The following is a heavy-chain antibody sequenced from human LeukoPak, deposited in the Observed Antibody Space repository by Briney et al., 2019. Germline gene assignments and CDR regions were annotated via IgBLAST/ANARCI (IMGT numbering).Heavy chain of an antibody. CDR1: GFTFNTNA. V-gene: IGHV3-23*01. Sequence: PGGSLRLSCAASGFTFNTNAMSWIRQAPGKGLEWVSAISGRTGGTYYADSVKGRFTISRDNSKSTLYLQMDSLRAEDTAVYYCAKCGNSVCHLIGYWAQETLVTVSS. CDR3: AKCGNSVCHLIGY. D-gene: IGHD5/OR15-5a*01. J-gene: IGHJ4*02. CDR2: ISGRTGGT.